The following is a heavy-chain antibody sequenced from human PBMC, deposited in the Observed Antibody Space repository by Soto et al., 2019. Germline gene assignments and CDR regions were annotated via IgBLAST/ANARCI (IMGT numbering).Heavy chain of an antibody. J-gene: IGHJ4*02. CDR2: ISGSGGST. Sequence: PGGSLRLSCAASGFTFSSYTMSWVRQAPGKGLEWVSAISGSGGSTYYADSVKGRFTISRDNSKNTLYLQMNSLRAEDTAVYYCAKLFDGSGSYYFFDYWGQGTLVTVSS. V-gene: IGHV3-23*01. CDR3: AKLFDGSGSYYFFDY. CDR1: GFTFSSYT. D-gene: IGHD3-10*01.